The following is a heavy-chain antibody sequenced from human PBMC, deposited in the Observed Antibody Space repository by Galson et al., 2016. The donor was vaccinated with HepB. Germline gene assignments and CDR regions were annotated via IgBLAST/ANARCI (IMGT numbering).Heavy chain of an antibody. Sequence: SLRLSCAASGFTFSSYGMHWVRQAPGKGLEWVAVISYDGSDKYYADSVKGRFTISRDNSKNTLYLQMNSLRPEDTAVYYCAKDRRYYDSSGYFWEGYYYDGMDFWGQGTTVTVSS. D-gene: IGHD3-22*01. CDR2: ISYDGSDK. V-gene: IGHV3-30*18. J-gene: IGHJ6*02. CDR3: AKDRRYYDSSGYFWEGYYYDGMDF. CDR1: GFTFSSYG.